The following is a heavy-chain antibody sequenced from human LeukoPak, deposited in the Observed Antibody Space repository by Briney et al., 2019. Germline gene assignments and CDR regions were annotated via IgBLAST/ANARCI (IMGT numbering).Heavy chain of an antibody. CDR3: AKDSHWILFDD. J-gene: IGHJ4*02. CDR1: GFSFSSYW. CDR2: ISNDESTI. D-gene: IGHD2-2*03. V-gene: IGHV3-74*01. Sequence: PGGSLRLSCAASGFSFSSYWMHWVRQAPGKGPVWVSLISNDESTIIYADSVKGRFTISRDNSKNTLYLQMNSLRDEDTAVYYCAKDSHWILFDDWGQGTLVTVSS.